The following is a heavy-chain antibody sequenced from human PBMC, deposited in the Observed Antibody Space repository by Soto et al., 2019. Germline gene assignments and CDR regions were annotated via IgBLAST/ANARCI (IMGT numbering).Heavy chain of an antibody. CDR3: ARVRPTPTSGGNGDY. Sequence: EVQLVQSGAEVTKTGESLKISCKASGYTFATYWIGWVRQLPGKGLEWIGIIYPGDSETRYNPPFEGQVTMSADRSTNTAYLQWSSVKASDTDIYFCARVRPTPTSGGNGDYWGPGPLVTVSS. CDR1: GYTFATYW. J-gene: IGHJ4*02. D-gene: IGHD1-1*01. V-gene: IGHV5-51*01. CDR2: IYPGDSET.